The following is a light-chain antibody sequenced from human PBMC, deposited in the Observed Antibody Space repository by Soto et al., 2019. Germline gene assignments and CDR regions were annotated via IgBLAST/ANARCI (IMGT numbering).Light chain of an antibody. V-gene: IGKV1-5*01. CDR2: DAS. CDR1: QSISSW. Sequence: DIQMTQSPSTLSASVGDRVTITCRASQSISSWLAWYQQKPGKAPKLLIYDASSLESGVPSRFSGSGSGTEFALTISSLQPDAFATYYCQQYNSYSGWTFGQGTKVEIK. CDR3: QQYNSYSGWT. J-gene: IGKJ1*01.